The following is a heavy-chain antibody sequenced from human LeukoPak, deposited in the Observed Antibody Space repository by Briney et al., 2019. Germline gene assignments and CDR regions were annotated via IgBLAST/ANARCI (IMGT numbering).Heavy chain of an antibody. CDR2: ISSSGSTI. V-gene: IGHV3-48*03. CDR3: ARGPIYDSSGYYDY. CDR1: GFTFSSYE. D-gene: IGHD3-22*01. Sequence: GGSLRLSCAASGFTFSSYEMNWVRQAPGKGLEWVSYISSSGSTIYYADSVKGRFTISRDNAKNSLYLQMNSLRAEDTAVYYCARGPIYDSSGYYDYWGQGTLVTVSS. J-gene: IGHJ4*02.